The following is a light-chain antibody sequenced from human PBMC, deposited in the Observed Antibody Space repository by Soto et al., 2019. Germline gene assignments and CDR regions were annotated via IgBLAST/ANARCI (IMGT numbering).Light chain of an antibody. J-gene: IGLJ3*02. Sequence: QTVVTQEPSFSVSPGGTVTLTCGVSSGSVSTRYYPSWYQQTPGQAPRTLIYSTSTRSSGVPDRFSGSKSGTSASLAISGLQAEDEADYYCAAWDDSLNGWVFGGGTQLTVL. V-gene: IGLV8-61*01. CDR1: SGSVSTRYY. CDR3: AAWDDSLNGWV. CDR2: STS.